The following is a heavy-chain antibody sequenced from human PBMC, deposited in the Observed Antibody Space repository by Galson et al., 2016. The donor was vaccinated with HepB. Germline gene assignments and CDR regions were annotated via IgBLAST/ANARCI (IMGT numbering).Heavy chain of an antibody. J-gene: IGHJ4*02. CDR1: GFTFSSYA. D-gene: IGHD1-7*01. CDR2: ITGGGGNT. V-gene: IGHV3-23*01. Sequence: SLRLSCAASGFTFSSYAMSWVRQAPGEGLEWVSGITGGGGNTYYADSVKGRFTISRDDSKNALYLQMNSLRAEDTAVYYCAKRPDWNYAAYYFDYWGQGTLVTVSS. CDR3: AKRPDWNYAAYYFDY.